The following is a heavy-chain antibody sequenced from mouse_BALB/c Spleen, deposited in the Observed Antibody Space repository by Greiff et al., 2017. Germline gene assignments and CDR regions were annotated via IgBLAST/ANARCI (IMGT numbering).Heavy chain of an antibody. CDR3: ARGRGLGAMDY. CDR1: GFTFSDYY. Sequence: EVQLVESGGGLVKPGGSLKLSCAASGFTFSDYYMYWVRQTPAKRLEWVATISDGGSYTYYPDSVKGRFTISRDNAKNNLYLQMSSLKSEDTAMYYCARGRGLGAMDYWGQGTSVTVSS. V-gene: IGHV5-4*02. J-gene: IGHJ4*01. D-gene: IGHD4-1*01. CDR2: ISDGGSYT.